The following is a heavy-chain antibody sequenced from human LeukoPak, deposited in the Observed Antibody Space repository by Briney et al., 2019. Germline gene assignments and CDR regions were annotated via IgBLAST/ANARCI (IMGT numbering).Heavy chain of an antibody. J-gene: IGHJ5*02. Sequence: SETLSLTCTVSGGSISSGGYYWSWIRQHPGKGLEWIGYIYYSGSTYYNLSLKSRVTISVDTSKNQFSLKLSSVTAADTAVYYCARGIIYCSSTSCYWHNWFDPWGQGTLVTVSS. CDR1: GGSISSGGYY. CDR2: IYYSGST. D-gene: IGHD2-2*01. V-gene: IGHV4-31*03. CDR3: ARGIIYCSSTSCYWHNWFDP.